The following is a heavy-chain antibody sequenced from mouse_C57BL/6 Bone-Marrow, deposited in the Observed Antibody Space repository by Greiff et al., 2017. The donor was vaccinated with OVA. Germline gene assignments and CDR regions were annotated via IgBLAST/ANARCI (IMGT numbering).Heavy chain of an antibody. CDR3: ARWDNWAPFAD. D-gene: IGHD4-1*01. CDR1: GYSFTGYY. CDR2: INPSTGGT. V-gene: IGHV1-42*01. J-gene: IGHJ3*01. Sequence: VQLQQSGPELVKPGASVKISCKASGYSFTGYYMNWVKQSPEQSLEWIGEINPSTGGTTYNQKFKAKATLTVDKSSSTAYMQLKSLTSEDAAVYYGARWDNWAPFADWGQGTLVTVSA.